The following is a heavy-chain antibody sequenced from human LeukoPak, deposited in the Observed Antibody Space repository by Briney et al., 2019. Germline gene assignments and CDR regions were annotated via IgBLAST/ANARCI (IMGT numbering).Heavy chain of an antibody. Sequence: SETLSLTCTVSGGSISSYYWSWIRQTPGKGLEWLGYFSYSGGTNYNPSLQSRVTMSVDTAKNQFSLKLTSLTAADTAIYYCARAPFDYGDYGGAFDFWGQGTTVAVSA. D-gene: IGHD4-17*01. CDR1: GGSISSYY. CDR2: FSYSGGT. CDR3: ARAPFDYGDYGGAFDF. V-gene: IGHV4-59*01. J-gene: IGHJ3*01.